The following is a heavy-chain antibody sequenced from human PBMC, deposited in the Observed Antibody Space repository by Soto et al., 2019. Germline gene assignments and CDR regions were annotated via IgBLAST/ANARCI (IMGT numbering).Heavy chain of an antibody. CDR2: IFSNDEK. D-gene: IGHD3-22*01. Sequence: QVTLKESGPVLVKPTETLTLTCTVSGFSRSNARMGVSWIRQPPGKALERLAHIFSNDEKSYSTSLKSRLTSSKDTSKSQVVLTMTNMDPVDTATYYCARAVVVTPIRHITGFDIWGQGTMVTVSS. J-gene: IGHJ3*02. V-gene: IGHV2-26*01. CDR1: GFSRSNARMG. CDR3: ARAVVVTPIRHITGFDI.